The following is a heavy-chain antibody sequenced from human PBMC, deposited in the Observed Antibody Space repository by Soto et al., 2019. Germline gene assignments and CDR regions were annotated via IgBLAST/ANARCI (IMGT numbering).Heavy chain of an antibody. V-gene: IGHV1-46*01. CDR2: INPSGGST. D-gene: IGHD3-9*01. CDR1: GYTFTSYY. Sequence: ASVKVSWKASGYTFTSYYMHWVRQAPGQGLEWMGIINPSGGSTSYAQKFQGRVTMTRDTSTSTVYMELSSLRSEDTAVYYCARETYYDILTGYYLDYWGQGTLVTVSS. J-gene: IGHJ4*02. CDR3: ARETYYDILTGYYLDY.